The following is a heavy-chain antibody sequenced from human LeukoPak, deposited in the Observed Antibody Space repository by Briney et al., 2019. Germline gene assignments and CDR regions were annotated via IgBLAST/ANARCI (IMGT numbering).Heavy chain of an antibody. Sequence: SETLSLTCTVSGGSISTYYWTSIRQPPGKGLELIGCINFSGTTKNNPSLKSRVTISLDTSNNQVSLKLHSVTAADTAVYYCARISSSSGTYWESLYYYMDVWGKGTTVTVSS. V-gene: IGHV4-59*12. D-gene: IGHD1-26*01. CDR2: INFSGTT. CDR1: GGSISTYY. CDR3: ARISSSSGTYWESLYYYMDV. J-gene: IGHJ6*03.